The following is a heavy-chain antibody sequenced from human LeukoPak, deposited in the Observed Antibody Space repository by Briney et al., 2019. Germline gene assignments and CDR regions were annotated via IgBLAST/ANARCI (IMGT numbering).Heavy chain of an antibody. J-gene: IGHJ1*01. Sequence: ASVKVSCKESGYTFTSYYMHWVRQAPGQGLEWMGIINPSGGSTSYAQKFQGRVTMTRDTSTSTVYMELSSLRSEDTAVYYCARDGIAAATVAEYFQHWGQGTLVTVSS. V-gene: IGHV1-46*01. CDR3: ARDGIAAATVAEYFQH. D-gene: IGHD6-13*01. CDR2: INPSGGST. CDR1: GYTFTSYY.